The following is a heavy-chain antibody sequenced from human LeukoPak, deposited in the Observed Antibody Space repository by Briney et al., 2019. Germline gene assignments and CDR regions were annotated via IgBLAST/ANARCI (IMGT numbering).Heavy chain of an antibody. Sequence: KXSXXXXGYSFXSYWIGWVRQMPGKGLEWMGIIYPGDSDTRYSPSFQGQVTISADKSISTAYLQWSSLKASDTAMYYCARLGQLIYFDYWGQGTLVTVSS. CDR1: GYSFXSYW. CDR2: IYPGDSDT. D-gene: IGHD3-16*01. J-gene: IGHJ4*02. V-gene: IGHV5-51*01. CDR3: ARLGQLIYFDY.